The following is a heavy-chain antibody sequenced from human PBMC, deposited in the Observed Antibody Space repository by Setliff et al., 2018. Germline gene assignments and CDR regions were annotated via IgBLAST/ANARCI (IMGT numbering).Heavy chain of an antibody. J-gene: IGHJ4*02. CDR3: ARFACSGGSCYLSSSDY. Sequence: PGGSLRLSCAASGFTFSSFWMSWVRQAPGKGLEWVSSISSRSTYIYYADSLKGRFTTSRDNAKDSLYLQMNSLRAEDTAVYYCARFACSGGSCYLSSSDYWGQGTLVTVSS. CDR2: ISSRSTYI. D-gene: IGHD2-15*01. CDR1: GFTFSSFW. V-gene: IGHV3-21*01.